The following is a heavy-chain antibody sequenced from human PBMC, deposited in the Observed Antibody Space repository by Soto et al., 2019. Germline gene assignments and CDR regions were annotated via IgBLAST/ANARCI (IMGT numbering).Heavy chain of an antibody. CDR3: ARGKYHSGYDSTWSIAVVSTLYWFDP. CDR2: ISSSSSTI. CDR1: GFTFSSYS. J-gene: IGHJ5*02. V-gene: IGHV3-48*02. Sequence: GGSLRLSCAASGFTFSSYSMNWVRQAPGKGLEWVSYISSSSSTIYYADSVKGRFTISRDNAKNSLYLQMNSLRDEDTAVYYCARGKYHSGYDSTWSIAVVSTLYWFDPWGQGTLVTVSS. D-gene: IGHD5-12*01.